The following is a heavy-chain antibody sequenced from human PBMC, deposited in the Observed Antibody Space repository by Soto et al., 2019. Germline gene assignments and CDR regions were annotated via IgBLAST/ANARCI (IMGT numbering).Heavy chain of an antibody. J-gene: IGHJ6*02. D-gene: IGHD2-2*01. Sequence: GGSLRLSCAASGFTFSSYGMHWVRQAPGKGLEWVAVISYDGSNKYYADSVKGRFTISRDNSKNTLYLQMNSLRAEDTAVYYCAKEDIVVVPAAPDPYSYYGMDVWGQGTTVTVSS. V-gene: IGHV3-30*18. CDR2: ISYDGSNK. CDR1: GFTFSSYG. CDR3: AKEDIVVVPAAPDPYSYYGMDV.